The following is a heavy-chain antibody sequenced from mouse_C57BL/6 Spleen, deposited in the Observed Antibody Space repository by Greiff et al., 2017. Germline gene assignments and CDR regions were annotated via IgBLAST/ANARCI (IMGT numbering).Heavy chain of an antibody. D-gene: IGHD1-1*01. Sequence: LVESGAELVRPGASVTLSCKASGYTFTDYEMHWVKQTPVHGLEWIGAIDPETGGTAYNQKFKGKAILTADKSSSTAYMELRSLTSEDSAVYYCTRGPYYYGSSVAYWGQGTLVTVSA. CDR1: GYTFTDYE. CDR3: TRGPYYYGSSVAY. V-gene: IGHV1-15*01. CDR2: IDPETGGT. J-gene: IGHJ3*01.